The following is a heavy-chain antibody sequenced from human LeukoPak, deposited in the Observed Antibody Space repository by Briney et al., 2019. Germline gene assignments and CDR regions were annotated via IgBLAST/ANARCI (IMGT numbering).Heavy chain of an antibody. CDR1: GYSISSGYY. CDR3: ARRGGSYRTPYFDY. V-gene: IGHV4-38-2*02. J-gene: IGHJ4*02. Sequence: SETLSLTCTVSGYSISSGYYWGWIRQPPGKGLEWIGSTYHSGSTYYNPSLKSRVTISVDTSKNQFSLKLSSVTAADTAVYYCARRGGSYRTPYFDYWGQGTLVTVSS. D-gene: IGHD1-26*01. CDR2: TYHSGST.